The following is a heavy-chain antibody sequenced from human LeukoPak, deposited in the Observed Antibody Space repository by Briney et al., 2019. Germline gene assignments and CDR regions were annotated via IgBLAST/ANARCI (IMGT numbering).Heavy chain of an antibody. J-gene: IGHJ4*02. D-gene: IGHD3-22*01. CDR2: IIPILGIA. Sequence: ASVKVSCKASGGTFSSYAISWVRQAPGQGLEWMGRIIPILGIANYAQKFQGRVTITADKSTSTAYMELSSLRSEDTAVYYCAGEYYYDSSGYFNFDYWGQGTLITVSS. CDR3: AGEYYYDSSGYFNFDY. V-gene: IGHV1-69*04. CDR1: GGTFSSYA.